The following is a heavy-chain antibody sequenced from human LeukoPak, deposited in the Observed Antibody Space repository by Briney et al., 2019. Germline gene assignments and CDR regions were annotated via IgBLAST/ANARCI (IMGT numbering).Heavy chain of an antibody. V-gene: IGHV3-30-3*01. J-gene: IGHJ4*02. Sequence: PGGSLRLSCAASGFSLSSYAMHWVREAPGEGGERVSDISYDGSNQFYTDSVKGRFTISRDNTKSTVYLQMNTLRGEDTAVYFCARENGSGWPYFDYWGQGTLVTVSS. CDR3: ARENGSGWPYFDY. CDR1: GFSLSSYA. CDR2: ISYDGSNQ. D-gene: IGHD6-19*01.